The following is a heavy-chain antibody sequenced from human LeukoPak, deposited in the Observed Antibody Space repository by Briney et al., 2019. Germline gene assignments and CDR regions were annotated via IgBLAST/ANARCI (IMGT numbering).Heavy chain of an antibody. CDR2: INAGNGNT. J-gene: IGHJ5*02. CDR3: ARAQGVVAASGGDP. Sequence: GASVKLSCRASGYTFTSYAIHWVRQAPGQRLEWMGWINAGNGNTKYSQKFQGRVTITRNTSISTAYMELSSLTSEDTAVYYCARAQGVVAASGGDPWGQGTLVTVSS. CDR1: GYTFTSYA. V-gene: IGHV1-3*01. D-gene: IGHD2-15*01.